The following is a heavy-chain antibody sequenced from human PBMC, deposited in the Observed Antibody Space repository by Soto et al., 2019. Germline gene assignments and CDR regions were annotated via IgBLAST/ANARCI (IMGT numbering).Heavy chain of an antibody. CDR3: TTGTAVAKYYFDF. CDR1: GFTFHNAW. D-gene: IGHD5-18*01. J-gene: IGHJ4*02. CDR2: IKNRADGETT. V-gene: IGHV3-15*01. Sequence: EVQLVESGGGLVEPGESLRLSCAASGFTFHNAWMSWVRQAPGKGLEWVGRIKNRADGETTDYAVPVQGRFTISRNDSKNTLSLQMHSLKVEDTAVYYCTTGTAVAKYYFDFWGQGTLVNVSS.